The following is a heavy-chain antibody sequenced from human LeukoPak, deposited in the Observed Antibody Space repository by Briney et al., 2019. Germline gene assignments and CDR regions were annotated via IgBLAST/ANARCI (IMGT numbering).Heavy chain of an antibody. J-gene: IGHJ3*02. CDR2: TYTGGST. Sequence: GGSLRLSCAASGFTVSSDYMSWVRQAPGKGLEWVSVTYTGGSTNYADSVKGRFSISRDNSKNTLYLQMNSLRAEDTAVYYCARVDVVTVGKNAFDIWGQGTMVTVSS. CDR3: ARVDVVTVGKNAFDI. D-gene: IGHD4-23*01. V-gene: IGHV3-53*01. CDR1: GFTVSSDY.